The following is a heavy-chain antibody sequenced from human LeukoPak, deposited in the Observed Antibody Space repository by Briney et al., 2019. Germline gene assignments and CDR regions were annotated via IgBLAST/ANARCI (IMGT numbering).Heavy chain of an antibody. CDR3: ARSIVVVPAAMLSYNWFDP. D-gene: IGHD2-2*01. CDR2: IIPILGIA. V-gene: IGHV1-69*04. CDR1: GGTFSSYA. J-gene: IGHJ5*02. Sequence: ASVNVSCKASGGTFSSYAISWVRQAPGQGLEWMGRIIPILGIANYAQKFQGRVTITAAKSTSTAYTALSSLRSEDTAVYYCARSIVVVPAAMLSYNWFDPWGQGTLVTVSS.